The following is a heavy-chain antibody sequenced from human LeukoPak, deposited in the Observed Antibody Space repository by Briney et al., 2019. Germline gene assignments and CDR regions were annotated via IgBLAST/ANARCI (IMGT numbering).Heavy chain of an antibody. Sequence: GASVKVSCKASGYTFTSYAMNWVRQAPGQGLEWMGWINTNTGNPTYAQGFTGRFVFSLDTSVSTAYPQISSPKAEDTAVYYCARDHGSSGWYAMYFDLWGRGTMVTVSS. CDR1: GYTFTSYA. D-gene: IGHD6-19*01. J-gene: IGHJ2*01. CDR3: ARDHGSSGWYAMYFDL. CDR2: INTNTGNP. V-gene: IGHV7-4-1*02.